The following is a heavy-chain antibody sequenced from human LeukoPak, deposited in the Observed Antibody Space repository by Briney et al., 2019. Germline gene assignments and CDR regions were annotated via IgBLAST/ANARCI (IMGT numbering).Heavy chain of an antibody. CDR1: GFTFSSYG. V-gene: IGHV3-30*18. J-gene: IGHJ6*02. Sequence: GRSLRLSCAASGFTFSSYGMHWVRQAPGKGLEWVAVISYDGSNKYYADSVKGRFTISRDNSKNTLYLQMNSLRAEDTAVYYCAKCHPNWNYVLGHYYYGMDVWGQGTTVTVSS. CDR2: ISYDGSNK. D-gene: IGHD1-7*01. CDR3: AKCHPNWNYVLGHYYYGMDV.